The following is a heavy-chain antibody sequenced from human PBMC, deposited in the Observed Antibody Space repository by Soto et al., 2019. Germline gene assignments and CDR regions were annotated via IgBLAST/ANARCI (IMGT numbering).Heavy chain of an antibody. CDR3: ARGLGGGYYYLDY. D-gene: IGHD1-26*01. CDR2: ITVNSGNT. V-gene: IGHV1-18*01. CDR1: GYAFTNYG. Sequence: QGQLEQSGAEVKRPGASVKVSCKASGYAFTNYGISWVRQAPGQGLEWMGWITVNSGNTKYAQKIQGRVTMSTDTSARTAYRELRSLRYDGTAVYFCARGLGGGYYYLDYWGQGTLVTVSS. J-gene: IGHJ4*02.